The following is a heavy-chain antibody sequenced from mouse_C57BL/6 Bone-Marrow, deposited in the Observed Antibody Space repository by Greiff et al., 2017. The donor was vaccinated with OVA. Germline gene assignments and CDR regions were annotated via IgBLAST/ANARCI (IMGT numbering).Heavy chain of an antibody. CDR2: IDPSDSYT. V-gene: IGHV1-69*01. CDR1: GYTFTSYW. D-gene: IGHD2-4*01. Sequence: QVQLQQSGAELVMPGASVKLSCKASGYTFTSYWMHWVKQRPGQGLEWIGEIDPSDSYTNYNQKFKGKSTLTVDKSSSTAYMQLSSLTSEDSAVYYCARDYDSDWYFDVWGTGTTVTVSS. J-gene: IGHJ1*03. CDR3: ARDYDSDWYFDV.